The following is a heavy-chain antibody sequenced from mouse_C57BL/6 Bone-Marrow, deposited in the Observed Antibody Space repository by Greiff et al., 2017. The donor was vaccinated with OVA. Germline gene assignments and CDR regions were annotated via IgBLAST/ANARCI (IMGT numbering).Heavy chain of an antibody. V-gene: IGHV1-19*01. Sequence: EVMLVESGPVLVKPGASVKMSCKASGYTFTDYYMNWVKQSHGKSLEWIGVINPYNGGTSYNQKFKGKATLTVDKSSSTAYMELNSLTSEDSAVYYCARFPIYYDYGGAYWGQGTLVTVSA. CDR3: ARFPIYYDYGGAY. J-gene: IGHJ3*01. CDR2: INPYNGGT. CDR1: GYTFTDYY. D-gene: IGHD2-4*01.